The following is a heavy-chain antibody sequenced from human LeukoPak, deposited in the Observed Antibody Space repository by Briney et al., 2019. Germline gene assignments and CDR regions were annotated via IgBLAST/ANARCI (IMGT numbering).Heavy chain of an antibody. J-gene: IGHJ4*02. V-gene: IGHV4-34*01. D-gene: IGHD3-10*01. CDR3: ARGGTAYYYGAGSYLAY. CDR1: GGSFSGCY. CDR2: INHGGST. Sequence: SETLSLTCAVYGGSFSGCYWSWIRQPPGKGLEWIGEINHGGSTNYNPSLKSRVTISEDTSKNHFSLKLRSVTAADTAVYYCARGGTAYYYGAGSYLAYWGQGTLVTVSS.